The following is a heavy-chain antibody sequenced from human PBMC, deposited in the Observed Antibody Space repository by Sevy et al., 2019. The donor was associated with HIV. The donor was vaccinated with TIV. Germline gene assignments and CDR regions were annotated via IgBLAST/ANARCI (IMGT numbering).Heavy chain of an antibody. Sequence: GGSLRLSCAASGFTFSSYSMNWVRQAPGKGLEWVSSISSSSSYIYYADSVKGGFTISRDNAKNSLYLQMNSLRAEDTAVYYCALEGAPMEFDPWGQGTLVTVSS. D-gene: IGHD1-1*01. CDR1: GFTFSSYS. J-gene: IGHJ5*02. CDR2: ISSSSSYI. V-gene: IGHV3-21*01. CDR3: ALEGAPMEFDP.